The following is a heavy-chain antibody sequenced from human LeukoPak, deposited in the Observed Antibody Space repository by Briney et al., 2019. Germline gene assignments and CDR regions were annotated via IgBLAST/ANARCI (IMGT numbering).Heavy chain of an antibody. CDR3: ARGDDSGYYDYFDY. D-gene: IGHD5-12*01. J-gene: IGHJ4*02. V-gene: IGHV3-53*01. CDR2: IYTGGNT. Sequence: GGSLRLSCAAAGFTFSTYAMHWVRQAPGKGLEWVSTIYTGGNTYYAASVKGRFTISRDFSKNTVFLHMNSLRAEDTAMYYCARGDDSGYYDYFDYWGQGALVTVSS. CDR1: GFTFSTYA.